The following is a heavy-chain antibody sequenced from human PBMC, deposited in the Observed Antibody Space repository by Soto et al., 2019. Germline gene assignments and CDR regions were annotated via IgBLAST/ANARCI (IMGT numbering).Heavy chain of an antibody. CDR2: INAGNGNT. V-gene: IGHV1-3*01. CDR3: ARVGRFLEWLLFDY. D-gene: IGHD3-3*01. Sequence: QVQLVQSGAEVKKPGASVKVSCKASGYTFTSYAMHWVRLAPGQRLEWMGWINAGNGNTKYSQKFQGRVTITRDTSASTAYMELSSLRSEDTAVYYCARVGRFLEWLLFDYWGQGTLVTVSS. J-gene: IGHJ4*02. CDR1: GYTFTSYA.